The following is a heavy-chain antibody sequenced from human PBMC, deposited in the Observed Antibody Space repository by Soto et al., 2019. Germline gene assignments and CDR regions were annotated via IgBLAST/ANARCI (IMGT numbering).Heavy chain of an antibody. J-gene: IGHJ4*02. CDR3: ARANAAAKRAFDY. Sequence: TSETLSLTCTVSGGSISSYYWSWIRQPPGKGLEWIGYIYYSGSTNYNPSLKSRVTISVDTSKNQFSLKLSSVTAADTAVYYCARANAAAKRAFDYWGQGTLVTVSS. V-gene: IGHV4-59*01. CDR1: GGSISSYY. CDR2: IYYSGST. D-gene: IGHD6-13*01.